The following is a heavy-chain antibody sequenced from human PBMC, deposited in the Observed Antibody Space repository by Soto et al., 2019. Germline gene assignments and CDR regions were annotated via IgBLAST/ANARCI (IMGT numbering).Heavy chain of an antibody. V-gene: IGHV4-59*01. CDR3: ARLPGYYDSSGYPFDY. Sequence: SETLSLTCTVSGGSISYNYWSWIRQPQGKGLEWIGYIYYSGSTNYNPSLKSRVTISVDTSKNQFSLKLSSVTAADTAVYYCARLPGYYDSSGYPFDYWGQGTLVTVSS. CDR2: IYYSGST. J-gene: IGHJ4*02. D-gene: IGHD3-22*01. CDR1: GGSISYNY.